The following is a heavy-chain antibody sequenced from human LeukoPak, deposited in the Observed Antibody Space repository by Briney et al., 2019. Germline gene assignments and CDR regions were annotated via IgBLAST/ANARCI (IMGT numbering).Heavy chain of an antibody. Sequence: ASVKVSCKASGYTFTNYDIMWVRQATGQGPEWMGWMNSNTGNTGSAQQFQGRVTMTRVASINTAYMELHSLTSEDTAVYYCAGGRGGTVVRGYLDYWGQGTLVTVSS. J-gene: IGHJ4*02. V-gene: IGHV1-8*01. CDR1: GYTFTNYD. CDR3: AGGRGGTVVRGYLDY. CDR2: MNSNTGNT. D-gene: IGHD3-10*01.